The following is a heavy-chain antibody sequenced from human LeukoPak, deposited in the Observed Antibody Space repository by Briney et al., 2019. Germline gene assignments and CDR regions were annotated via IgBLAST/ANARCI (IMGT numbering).Heavy chain of an antibody. CDR3: ARDRGEDYYGSGNYLRAFDI. Sequence: GGSLRLSCTASEFTFSSYSMNWVRQAPGKGLEWVSSISSSSSYIFYADSVKGRFTISRDNAKKSLSLQVNSLRAEDTAVYYCARDRGEDYYGSGNYLRAFDIWGQGTMVTVSS. J-gene: IGHJ3*02. CDR2: ISSSSSYI. D-gene: IGHD3-10*01. V-gene: IGHV3-21*01. CDR1: EFTFSSYS.